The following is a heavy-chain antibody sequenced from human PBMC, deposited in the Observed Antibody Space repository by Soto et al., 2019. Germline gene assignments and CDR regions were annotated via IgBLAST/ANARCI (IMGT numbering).Heavy chain of an antibody. CDR1: GYTFTSYD. CDR3: ARGAVRYCSSTSCYAYYYYYYMDV. V-gene: IGHV1-8*01. D-gene: IGHD2-2*01. Sequence: ASVKASCKASGYTFTSYDINWVRQATGQGLEWMGWMNPNSGNTGYAQKFQGRVTMTRNTSISTAYMELSSLRSEDTAVYYCARGAVRYCSSTSCYAYYYYYYMDVWGKGTTVTVSS. J-gene: IGHJ6*03. CDR2: MNPNSGNT.